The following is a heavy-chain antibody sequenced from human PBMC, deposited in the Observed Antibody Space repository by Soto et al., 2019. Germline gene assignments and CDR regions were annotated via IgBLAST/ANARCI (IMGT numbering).Heavy chain of an antibody. CDR2: IWYDGSNK. J-gene: IGHJ4*02. CDR3: ARGRRRIAVAGTFPPKFGY. V-gene: IGHV3-33*01. D-gene: IGHD6-19*01. CDR1: GFTFSSYG. Sequence: QVQLVESGGGVVQPGRSLRLSCAASGFTFSSYGMHWVRQAPGKGLEWVAVIWYDGSNKYYADSVKGRFTISRDNSKNTRYLQMNSLRAEDTAVYYCARGRRRIAVAGTFPPKFGYWGQGTLVTVSS.